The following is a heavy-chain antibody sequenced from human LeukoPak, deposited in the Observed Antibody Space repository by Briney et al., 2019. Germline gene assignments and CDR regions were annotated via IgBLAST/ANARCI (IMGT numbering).Heavy chain of an antibody. CDR3: ARDHRDYYGSGSYNWFDP. CDR1: GGSISSYY. Sequence: PSETLSLTCTVSGGSISSYYWSWIRRPPGKGLEWIGYIYYSGSTNYNPSLKSRVTISVDTSKNQFSLKLSSVTAADTAVYYCARDHRDYYGSGSYNWFDPWGQGTLVTVSS. CDR2: IYYSGST. V-gene: IGHV4-59*01. D-gene: IGHD3-10*01. J-gene: IGHJ5*02.